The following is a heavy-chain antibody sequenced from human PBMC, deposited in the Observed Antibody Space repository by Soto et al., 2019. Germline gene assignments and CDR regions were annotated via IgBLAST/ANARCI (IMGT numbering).Heavy chain of an antibody. D-gene: IGHD6-19*01. CDR2: TTALLGTR. Sequence: QVQMVQSGAEVKKTGSSGKCSCKASGDNLSHYGVSWVRQVPGKGLEWMGGTTALLGTRDYAQKFQGRMTIPSDESTTTTYMELNSLTSADTAIYYCAAGDSSETGAYWGQGTLVTVSS. J-gene: IGHJ4*02. CDR1: GDNLSHYG. V-gene: IGHV1-69*01. CDR3: AAGDSSETGAY.